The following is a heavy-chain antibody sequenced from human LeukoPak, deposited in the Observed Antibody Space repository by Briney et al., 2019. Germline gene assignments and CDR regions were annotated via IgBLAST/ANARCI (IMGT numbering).Heavy chain of an antibody. CDR2: ISAYNGNT. J-gene: IGHJ4*02. CDR3: ARDRRFSWVAAAGFDY. CDR1: GYTFTSYG. V-gene: IGHV1-18*01. Sequence: GASVKVSCKASGYTFTSYGISWVRQAPGQGLEWMGWISAYNGNTNYAQKLQGRVTMTTDTSTSTAYMELRSLRSDDTAVYYCARDRRFSWVAAAGFDYWGQGTLVTVSS. D-gene: IGHD6-13*01.